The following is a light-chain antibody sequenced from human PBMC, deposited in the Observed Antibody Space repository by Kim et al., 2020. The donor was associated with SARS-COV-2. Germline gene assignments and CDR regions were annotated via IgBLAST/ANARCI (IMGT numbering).Light chain of an antibody. Sequence: QSALTQPASVSGSPGQSITISCTGTTSDVDNYNYVSWYQQHPGKAPKLVIYDVINRPSGVSNRFSGSKSGSTASLTISGLQAEDEADYYCSSFTGSNSRVFGTGTKVTV. CDR1: TSDVDNYNY. CDR2: DVI. J-gene: IGLJ1*01. CDR3: SSFTGSNSRV. V-gene: IGLV2-14*03.